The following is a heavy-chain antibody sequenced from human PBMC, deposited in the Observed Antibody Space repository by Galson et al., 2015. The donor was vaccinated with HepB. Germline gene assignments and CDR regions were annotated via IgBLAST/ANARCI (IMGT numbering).Heavy chain of an antibody. CDR2: FDPEDGET. CDR3: ATDHDYPGERGFDY. CDR1: GYTLTELS. D-gene: IGHD4-11*01. Sequence: SVKVSCKVSGYTLTELSMHWVRQAPGKGLEWMGGFDPEDGETIYAQKFQGRVTMTEDTSTDTAYMELSSLRSEDTAVYYCATDHDYPGERGFDYWGQGTLVTVSS. J-gene: IGHJ4*02. V-gene: IGHV1-24*01.